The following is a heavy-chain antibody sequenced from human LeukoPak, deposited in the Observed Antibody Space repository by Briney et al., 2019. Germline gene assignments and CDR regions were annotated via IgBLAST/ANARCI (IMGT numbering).Heavy chain of an antibody. D-gene: IGHD6-25*01. CDR3: AREEAGSHYDIGV. CDR2: INDEMNFK. V-gene: IGHV3-23*01. CDR1: GFTFCNYA. J-gene: IGHJ6*03. Sequence: GGPLRLSCAAWGFTFCNYAMLGLRDAPEEALECVSTINDEMNFKYYADYVKGRFTISRDNSENTLYLHMSNMSPEDTATYSCAREEAGSHYDIGVWGEGTAVTVS.